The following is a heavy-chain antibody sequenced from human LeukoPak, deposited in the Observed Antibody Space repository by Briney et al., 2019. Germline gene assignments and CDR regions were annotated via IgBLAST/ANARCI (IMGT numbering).Heavy chain of an antibody. J-gene: IGHJ4*02. CDR3: ARRTGSGSYYVDF. Sequence: KPSETLSLTCAVSGYSISSGYYWGWIRQPAGKGLEWIGSIYHSGSTYYNPSLKSRVTISVDTSKNQFSLKVTSVTAADTAVYYCARRTGSGSYYVDFWGQGTVVTVSS. D-gene: IGHD3-10*01. V-gene: IGHV4-38-2*01. CDR2: IYHSGST. CDR1: GYSISSGYY.